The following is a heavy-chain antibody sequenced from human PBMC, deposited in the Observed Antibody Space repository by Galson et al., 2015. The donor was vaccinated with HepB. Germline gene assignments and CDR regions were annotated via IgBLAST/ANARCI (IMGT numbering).Heavy chain of an antibody. CDR1: GYTFTSYA. CDR3: ARGYCSGGSCYPFDY. D-gene: IGHD2-15*01. CDR2: ISAGNGNT. V-gene: IGHV1-3*01. J-gene: IGHJ4*02. Sequence: SVKVSCKASGYTFTSYAMHWVRQAPGQRLEWMGWISAGNGNTKYSQKFQGRVTITRDTSASTAYMELSSLRSEDTAVYYCARGYCSGGSCYPFDYWGQGTLVTVSS.